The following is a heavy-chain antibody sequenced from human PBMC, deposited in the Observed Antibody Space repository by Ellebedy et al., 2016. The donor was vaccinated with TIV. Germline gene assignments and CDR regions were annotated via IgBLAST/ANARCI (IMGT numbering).Heavy chain of an antibody. CDR2: ISGSGGST. D-gene: IGHD3-22*01. J-gene: IGHJ4*02. CDR1: GFTFSSYA. CDR3: AKALYYYDSSGYYSPPYIDY. Sequence: GESLKISXAASGFTFSSYAMSWVRQAPGKGLEWVSAISGSGGSTYYADSVKGRFTISRDNSKNTLYLQMNSLRAEDTAVYYCAKALYYYDSSGYYSPPYIDYWGQGTLVTVSS. V-gene: IGHV3-23*01.